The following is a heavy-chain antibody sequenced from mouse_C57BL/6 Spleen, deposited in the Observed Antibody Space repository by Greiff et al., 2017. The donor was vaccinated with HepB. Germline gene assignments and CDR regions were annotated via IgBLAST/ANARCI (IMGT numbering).Heavy chain of an antibody. CDR2: INPNYGTT. Sequence: LVKPGASVKISCKASGYSFTDYNMNWVKQSNGKSLEWIGVINPNYGTTSYNQKFKGKATLTVDQSSSTAYMQLNSLTSEDSAVYYCARSTDYDGDWYFDVWGTGTTVTVSS. V-gene: IGHV1-39*01. D-gene: IGHD2-4*01. CDR1: GYSFTDYN. J-gene: IGHJ1*03. CDR3: ARSTDYDGDWYFDV.